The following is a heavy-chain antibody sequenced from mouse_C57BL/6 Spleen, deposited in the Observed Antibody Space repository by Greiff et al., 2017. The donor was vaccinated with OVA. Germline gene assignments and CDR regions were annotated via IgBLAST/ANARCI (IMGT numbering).Heavy chain of an antibody. J-gene: IGHJ1*03. Sequence: QVHVKQSGAELVRPGTSVKVSCKASGYAFTNYLIEWVKQRPGQGLEWIGVINPGSGGTNYNEKFKGKATLTADKSSSTAYMQLSSLTSEDSAVYFCARYGDYGSSYGYFDVWGTGTTVTVSS. V-gene: IGHV1-54*01. CDR2: INPGSGGT. CDR1: GYAFTNYL. D-gene: IGHD1-1*01. CDR3: ARYGDYGSSYGYFDV.